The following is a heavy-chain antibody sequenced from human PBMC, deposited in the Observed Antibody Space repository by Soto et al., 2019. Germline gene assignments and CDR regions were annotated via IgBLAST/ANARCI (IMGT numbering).Heavy chain of an antibody. J-gene: IGHJ4*02. Sequence: GASVKVSCKASGFTFTSSAVQWVRQARGQRLEWIGWVVVGSGNTNYAQKFQERVTITRDMSTSTAYMELSSLRSEDTAVYYFAALRPYYYDSSGYENFDYWGQGTLVTVSS. D-gene: IGHD3-22*01. CDR1: GFTFTSSA. CDR2: VVVGSGNT. V-gene: IGHV1-58*01. CDR3: AALRPYYYDSSGYENFDY.